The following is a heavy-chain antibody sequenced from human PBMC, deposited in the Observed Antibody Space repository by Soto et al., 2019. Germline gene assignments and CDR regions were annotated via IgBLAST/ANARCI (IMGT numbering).Heavy chain of an antibody. CDR1: GFTFSSYW. CDR3: AKDAVSGDGIWLLDS. Sequence: GGSLRLSCAAPGFTFSSYWMHWVRQAPGKGLVWVSRINSDGSSTSYADSVKGRFTISRDNAKNTLYLQMNSLRAEDTAVYYCAKDAVSGDGIWLLDSWGQGTVVTVSS. CDR2: INSDGSST. J-gene: IGHJ4*02. D-gene: IGHD4-17*01. V-gene: IGHV3-74*01.